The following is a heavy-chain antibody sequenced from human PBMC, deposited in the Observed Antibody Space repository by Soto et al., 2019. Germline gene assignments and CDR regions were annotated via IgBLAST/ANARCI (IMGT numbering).Heavy chain of an antibody. Sequence: QVQLVQSGAEVKKPGSSVKVSCKGSGGTFNRYTITWVRQAPGQVLEWMGRIIPMFGIASYAQNFQGRVMNTAYKSTSSAYMELSSLGSEATAVYYGASDSGRTDVVPAAISAMDVWGQGTTVTASS. CDR2: IIPMFGIA. J-gene: IGHJ6*02. CDR1: GGTFNRYT. V-gene: IGHV1-69*02. D-gene: IGHD2-2*01. CDR3: ASDSGRTDVVPAAISAMDV.